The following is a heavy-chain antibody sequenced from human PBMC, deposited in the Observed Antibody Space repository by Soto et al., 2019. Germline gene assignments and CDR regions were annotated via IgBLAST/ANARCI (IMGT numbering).Heavy chain of an antibody. CDR2: ISSSGSTI. V-gene: IGHV3-48*03. J-gene: IGHJ6*02. Sequence: GGSLRLSCAASGFTFSSYEMNWFRQAPGKGLEWVSYISSSGSTIYYADSVKGRFTISRDNAKNSLYLQMNSLRAEDTAVYYCARGGNWAVYYYYGMDVWGQGTTVTVSS. CDR1: GFTFSSYE. D-gene: IGHD1-1*01. CDR3: ARGGNWAVYYYYGMDV.